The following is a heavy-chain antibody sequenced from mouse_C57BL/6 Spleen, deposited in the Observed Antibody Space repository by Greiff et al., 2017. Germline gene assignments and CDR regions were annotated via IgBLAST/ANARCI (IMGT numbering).Heavy chain of an antibody. CDR3: ARGTGDYAMDY. Sequence: QVHVKQSGPELVKPGASVKISCKASGYSFTSYYIHWVKQRPGQGLEWIGWIYPGSGNTKYNEKFKGKATLTADTSSSTAYMQLSSLTSEDSAVYYCARGTGDYAMDYWGQGTSVTVSS. J-gene: IGHJ4*01. D-gene: IGHD3-3*01. V-gene: IGHV1-66*01. CDR1: GYSFTSYY. CDR2: IYPGSGNT.